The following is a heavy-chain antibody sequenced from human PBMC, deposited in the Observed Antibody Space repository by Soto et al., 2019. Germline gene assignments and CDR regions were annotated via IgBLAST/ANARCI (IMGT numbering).Heavy chain of an antibody. Sequence: EVQLLESGGGLVQPGGSLRLSCATTGFTFASCALGWVRQGPKKGLEWVSTISGGSWVTKYADSVKGRFTISRDNSKDTLYLQMNSLSADDTAIYYCAKAPFDIGAVPPPIDYLGQGTLVTVSS. J-gene: IGHJ4*02. CDR2: ISGGSWVT. CDR1: GFTFASCA. D-gene: IGHD2-15*01. CDR3: AKAPFDIGAVPPPIDY. V-gene: IGHV3-23*01.